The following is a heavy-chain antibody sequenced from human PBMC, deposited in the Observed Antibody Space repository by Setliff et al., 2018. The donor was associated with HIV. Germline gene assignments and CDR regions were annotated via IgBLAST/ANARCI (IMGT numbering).Heavy chain of an antibody. J-gene: IGHJ4*02. V-gene: IGHV1-3*03. CDR2: INAGNGNT. CDR3: ARVKTGDPLYFDH. Sequence: GASVKVSCKASGYTFTNYAMHWVRQAPGQRLEWMGWINAGNGNTKYSQEFQGRVTITSDTSASTAYLGLSSLKSEDMAVYYCARVKTGDPLYFDHWGQGTLVTVSS. D-gene: IGHD7-27*01. CDR1: GYTFTNYA.